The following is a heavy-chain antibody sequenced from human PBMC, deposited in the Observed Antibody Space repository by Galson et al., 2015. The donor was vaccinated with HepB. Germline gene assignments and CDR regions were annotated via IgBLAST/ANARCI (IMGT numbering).Heavy chain of an antibody. CDR1: GFIFSNYA. Sequence: SLRLSCAASGFIFSNYAMTWVRQAPGKGLEWVSSIKDGDHDTYYADSVKGRFTISRDNSQNTLFLQMNSLGAEDTAVYYCAKQASVYIRSRLDIWGQGTTVTGSS. V-gene: IGHV3-23*01. J-gene: IGHJ6*02. CDR2: IKDGDHDT. CDR3: AKQASVYIRSRLDI. D-gene: IGHD5/OR15-5a*01.